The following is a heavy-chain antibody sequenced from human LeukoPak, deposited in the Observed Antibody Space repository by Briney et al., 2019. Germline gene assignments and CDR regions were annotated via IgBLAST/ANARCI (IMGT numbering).Heavy chain of an antibody. CDR3: ARYGHWFDP. Sequence: SETLSLTCAVYGYSISSGYNWGWVRQHPGKGLEWIGSIHHSGSTSYYPSLKSRLTISVDRSKNQYSLKLSSVTAADTAIYYCARYGHWFDPWGQGTLVTVSS. D-gene: IGHD3-10*01. CDR2: IHHSGST. J-gene: IGHJ5*02. CDR1: GYSISSGYN. V-gene: IGHV4-38-2*01.